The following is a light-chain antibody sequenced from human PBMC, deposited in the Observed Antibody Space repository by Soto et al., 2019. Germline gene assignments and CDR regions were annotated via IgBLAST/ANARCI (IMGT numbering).Light chain of an antibody. Sequence: QSVLTQPASVSGSPGQSITISCTGTRSDVGGYNYVSWYQHHPGKAPKLMIYEVSNRPSGVSNRFSGSKSDNTASLTISGLQAEDEADYYCSSYTSNITWVFGGGTKVTVL. CDR3: SSYTSNITWV. V-gene: IGLV2-14*01. CDR2: EVS. J-gene: IGLJ3*02. CDR1: RSDVGGYNY.